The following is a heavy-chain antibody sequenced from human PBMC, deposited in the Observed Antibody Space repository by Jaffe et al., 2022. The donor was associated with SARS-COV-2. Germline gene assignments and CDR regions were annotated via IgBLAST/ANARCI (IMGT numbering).Heavy chain of an antibody. CDR2: IFYSGNT. V-gene: IGHV4-59*01. CDR3: ARDLGDNERRVRALDH. Sequence: QVQLQESGPGLVKPSETLSLTCSVSGGSIISYSWSWIRQPPGKGLEWIGYIFYSGNTDYNPSLKSRVTLSVDTSKNQFSLKLSSVTAADTAMYYCARDLGDNERRVRALDHWGQGTLVTVSS. J-gene: IGHJ4*02. CDR1: GGSIISYS. D-gene: IGHD2-8*01.